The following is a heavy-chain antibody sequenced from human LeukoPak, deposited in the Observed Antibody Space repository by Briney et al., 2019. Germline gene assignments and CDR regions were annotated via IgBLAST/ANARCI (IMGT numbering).Heavy chain of an antibody. Sequence: GWSLTLSCAASGFTFSRYWMTWVRQSPGRGLEWVANINQDGSENYYGDSVTGRFTISRENAENSLFLQMNSLRADDTGVYYCARAREAPANVFPDHWGQGVVVTVSS. CDR1: GFTFSRYW. CDR3: ARAREAPANVFPDH. J-gene: IGHJ4*02. V-gene: IGHV3-7*01. CDR2: INQDGSEN. D-gene: IGHD2-15*01.